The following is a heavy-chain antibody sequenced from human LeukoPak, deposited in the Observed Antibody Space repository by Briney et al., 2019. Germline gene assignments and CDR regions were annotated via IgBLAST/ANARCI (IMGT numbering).Heavy chain of an antibody. D-gene: IGHD3-22*01. Sequence: GGSLRPSCAASGFTFSDYYMSWIRQAPGKGLEWISYISSSGSTIYYADSVKGRFTISRDNAKNSLYLQMNSLRAEDTAVYYCARDLFEYYYDSSGYFDYWGQGTLVTVSS. CDR2: ISSSGSTI. CDR3: ARDLFEYYYDSSGYFDY. J-gene: IGHJ4*02. CDR1: GFTFSDYY. V-gene: IGHV3-11*04.